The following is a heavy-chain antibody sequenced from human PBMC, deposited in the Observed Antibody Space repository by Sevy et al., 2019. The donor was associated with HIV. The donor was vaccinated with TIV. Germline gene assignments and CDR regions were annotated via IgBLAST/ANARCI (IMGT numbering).Heavy chain of an antibody. CDR1: GGSISSSSW. J-gene: IGHJ6*03. CDR3: AREGGIAAAGTENYYYYYMDV. CDR2: IYRSGST. D-gene: IGHD6-13*01. V-gene: IGHV4-4*02. Sequence: SETLSLTCAVSGGSISSSSWWSWVRQPPGKGLEWIGEIYRSGSTNYNPSLKSRVTISVDKSKNQFSLKLSSVTAADTAVYYCAREGGIAAAGTENYYYYYMDVWGKGTTVTVSS.